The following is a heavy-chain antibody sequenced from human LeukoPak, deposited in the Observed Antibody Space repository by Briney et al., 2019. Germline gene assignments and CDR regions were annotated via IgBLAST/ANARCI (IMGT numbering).Heavy chain of an antibody. CDR2: INHSGST. Sequence: SETLSLTCAVYGGSFSGYNWSWIRQPPGKGLEWIGEINHSGSTNYNPSLKSRVTISVDTSKNQFSLKLSSVTAADTAVYYCARGQFWRYFDYWGQGTLVTVSS. CDR3: ARGQFWRYFDY. J-gene: IGHJ4*02. D-gene: IGHD3-3*01. CDR1: GGSFSGYN. V-gene: IGHV4-34*01.